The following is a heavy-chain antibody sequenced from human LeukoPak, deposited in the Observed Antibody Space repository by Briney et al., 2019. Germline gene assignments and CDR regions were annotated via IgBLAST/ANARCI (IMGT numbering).Heavy chain of an antibody. CDR3: ASATWTTVVSAY. D-gene: IGHD4-23*01. V-gene: IGHV4-59*01. Sequence: SETLSLTCAVSGGSISSYYWSWIRQPPGKGLEWIGDIYYSGSTNYNPSLKSRVTISVDTSKNQFSLKLSSVTAADTAVYYSASATWTTVVSAYWGQGTLATVSA. CDR2: IYYSGST. CDR1: GGSISSYY. J-gene: IGHJ1*01.